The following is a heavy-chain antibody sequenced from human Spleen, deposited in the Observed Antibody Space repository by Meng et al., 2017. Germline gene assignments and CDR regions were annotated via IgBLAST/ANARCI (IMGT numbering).Heavy chain of an antibody. CDR1: GFTFDDFA. CDR2: ISRSSGFI. CDR3: AKVITTGNKDDAFDI. V-gene: IGHV3-9*01. J-gene: IGHJ3*02. Sequence: SLKISCAASGFTFDDFAMHWVRQAPGKGLEWVSGISRSSGFIGYADSVKGRFTICRDNAKNSLYLQMNSLRVDDTALYYCAKVITTGNKDDAFDIWGQGTMVTVSS. D-gene: IGHD1-1*01.